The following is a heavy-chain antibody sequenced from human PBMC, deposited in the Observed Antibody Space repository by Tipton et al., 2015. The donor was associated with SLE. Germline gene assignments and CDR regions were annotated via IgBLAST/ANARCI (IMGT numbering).Heavy chain of an antibody. CDR1: GFTFSSYA. J-gene: IGHJ4*02. Sequence: SLRLSCAASGFTFSSYAMSWVRQAPGKGLEWVSAISGSGVTTYYSDSVKGRFTISRDNSKNTLYLQMNSLRIEDTAVYYCARQVPVPGTDFDSWGQGTLVTVSS. CDR3: ARQVPVPGTDFDS. V-gene: IGHV3-23*01. CDR2: ISGSGVTT. D-gene: IGHD6-19*01.